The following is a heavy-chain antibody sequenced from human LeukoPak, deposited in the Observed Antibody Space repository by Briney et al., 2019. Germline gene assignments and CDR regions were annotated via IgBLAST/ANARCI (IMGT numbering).Heavy chain of an antibody. V-gene: IGHV1-2*02. D-gene: IGHD2-2*01. CDR2: INPNSGGT. Sequence: ASVKVSCKASGYTFTGYYMHWVRQAPGQGLEWMGWINPNSGGTNYAQKFQGRVTMTRDTSISTAYMELSGLRSDDTAVYYCARVRCSSTSCYGAFDIWGQGTMVTVSS. CDR3: ARVRCSSTSCYGAFDI. J-gene: IGHJ3*02. CDR1: GYTFTGYY.